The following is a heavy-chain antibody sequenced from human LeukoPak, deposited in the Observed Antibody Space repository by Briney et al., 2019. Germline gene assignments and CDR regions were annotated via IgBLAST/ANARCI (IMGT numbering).Heavy chain of an antibody. CDR1: GFTVSSNY. J-gene: IGHJ3*02. Sequence: GGSLRLSCAASGFTVSSNYMSWVRQAPGKGLEWVSLIYSGGSTYSADSVKGRFTISRDNSKNTLYLQMNSLRAEDTAVYYCARENTMPRGVPRGFDIWGQGTMVTVSS. CDR3: ARENTMPRGVPRGFDI. CDR2: IYSGGST. V-gene: IGHV3-66*01. D-gene: IGHD3-10*01.